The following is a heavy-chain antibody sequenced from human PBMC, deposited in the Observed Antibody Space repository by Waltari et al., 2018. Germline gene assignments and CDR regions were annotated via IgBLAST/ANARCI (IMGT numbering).Heavy chain of an antibody. J-gene: IGHJ5*02. CDR3: ATDHDYGDYVGWFDP. CDR2: FDPEDVET. D-gene: IGHD4-17*01. V-gene: IGHV1-24*01. CDR1: GYTLTELS. Sequence: QVQLVQSGAEVKKPGASVKVSCKVSGYTLTELSMHWVRQAPGKGLEWMGGFDPEDVETIYAQKFQGRVTMTEDTSTDAAYMELSSLRSEDTAVYYCATDHDYGDYVGWFDPWGQGTLVTVSS.